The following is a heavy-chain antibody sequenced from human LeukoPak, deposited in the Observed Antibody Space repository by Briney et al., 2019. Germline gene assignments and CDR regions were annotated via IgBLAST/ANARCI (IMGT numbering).Heavy chain of an antibody. J-gene: IGHJ4*02. CDR2: ISGSESST. D-gene: IGHD5-18*01. CDR1: GFSFSNTW. Sequence: PGGSLRPSCAASGFSFSNTWMNWIRPAPGKGLEWVSAISGSESSTYYADSVRGRFTISRDNSKNALYLQMNSLRSEDTAVYYCAKVPTSFYTASWGFDNWGQGTLVTVSS. V-gene: IGHV3-23*01. CDR3: AKVPTSFYTASWGFDN.